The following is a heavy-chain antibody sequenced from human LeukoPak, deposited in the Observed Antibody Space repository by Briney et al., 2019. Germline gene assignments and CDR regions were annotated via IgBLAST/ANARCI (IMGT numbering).Heavy chain of an antibody. Sequence: GGSLRLSCAASGFTFSSYWMSWVRQAPGKGLEWVANIKQDGSEKYYVDSVKGRFTISRGNAKNSLYLQMNSLRAEDTAVYYCAREGIAAHIDYWGQGTLVTVSS. D-gene: IGHD6-13*01. CDR3: AREGIAAHIDY. CDR1: GFTFSSYW. J-gene: IGHJ4*02. V-gene: IGHV3-7*01. CDR2: IKQDGSEK.